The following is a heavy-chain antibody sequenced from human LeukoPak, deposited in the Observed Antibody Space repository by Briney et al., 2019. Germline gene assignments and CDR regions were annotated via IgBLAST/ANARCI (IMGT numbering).Heavy chain of an antibody. J-gene: IGHJ4*02. V-gene: IGHV3-48*02. CDR1: GFTFSSYS. Sequence: GRSLRLSCAASGFTFSSYSMNWVRHAPEKGLEWVSYITSSGSPIYYADSVKGRFTISRDNAKNSLYLQMNSLRDEDTAVYYCVRDPHALDYWGQGSLVTVSS. CDR2: ITSSGSPI. CDR3: VRDPHALDY.